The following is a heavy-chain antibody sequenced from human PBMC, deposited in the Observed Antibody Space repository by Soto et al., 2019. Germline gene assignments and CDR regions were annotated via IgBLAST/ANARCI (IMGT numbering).Heavy chain of an antibody. D-gene: IGHD2-8*02. CDR3: ARDKITGLFDY. Sequence: QVQLQQWGAGLLKPSETLSLTCAVYGGSFSGYSWTWIRQPPGTGLEWIGEINHSGSTNFNPSLTSRVTISVDTSKNQFSLKLNSVTAADTAVYYCARDKITGLFDYWGQGTLVTVSS. J-gene: IGHJ4*02. V-gene: IGHV4-34*01. CDR2: INHSGST. CDR1: GGSFSGYS.